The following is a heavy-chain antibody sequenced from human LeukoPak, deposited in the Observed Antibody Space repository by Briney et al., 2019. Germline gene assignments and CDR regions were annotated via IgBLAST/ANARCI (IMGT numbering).Heavy chain of an antibody. CDR2: INPQSGGT. V-gene: IGHV1-2*02. Sequence: SVKVSCKASGYTFLGYYIHWVRQAPGQGFEWMGWINPQSGGTKYAQKLQGRVTMTRDTSISTAYMELSNLRSDDTAVYYCVSGSRWDFWGQGTLVTVSS. D-gene: IGHD1-14*01. CDR1: GYTFLGYY. CDR3: VSGSRWDF. J-gene: IGHJ4*02.